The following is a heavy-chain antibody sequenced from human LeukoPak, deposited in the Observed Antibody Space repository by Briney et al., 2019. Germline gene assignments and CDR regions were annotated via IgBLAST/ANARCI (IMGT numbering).Heavy chain of an antibody. CDR2: ISSSGSTI. Sequence: GGSLRLSCAASGFTFSDYYMSWIRQAPGKGLEWVSYISSSGSTIYYADSVKGRFTISRDNAKNSLYLQMNSLRAEDTAVYYCARTLDPGYSSGWYPYFQHWGQGTLVTVSS. CDR3: ARTLDPGYSSGWYPYFQH. J-gene: IGHJ1*01. V-gene: IGHV3-11*01. D-gene: IGHD6-19*01. CDR1: GFTFSDYY.